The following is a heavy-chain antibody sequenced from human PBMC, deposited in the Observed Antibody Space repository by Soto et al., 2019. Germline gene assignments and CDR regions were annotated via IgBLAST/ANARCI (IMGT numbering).Heavy chain of an antibody. CDR1: GYTFTSYD. J-gene: IGHJ6*02. Sequence: QVQLVQSGAEVKKPGASVKVSCKASGYTFTSYDINWVRQATGQGLEWMGWMNPNSGNTGYAQKIQGRVNMTRNTPISTAYMELGSTSSPDAAGYYAAREDDGSAAWGPGATVTVSS. CDR3: AREDDGSAA. CDR2: MNPNSGNT. V-gene: IGHV1-8*01.